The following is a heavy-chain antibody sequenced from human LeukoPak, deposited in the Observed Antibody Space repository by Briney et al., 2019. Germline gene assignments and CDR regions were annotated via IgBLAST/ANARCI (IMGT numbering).Heavy chain of an antibody. D-gene: IGHD3-16*01. CDR2: INHNGNVN. Sequence: GGSLRLSCAASGFTFSNACMNWARQAPGKGLEWVASINHNGNVNYYVDSVKGRFTISRDNAKNSLYLQMSNLRAEDTAVYFCARGGGLDVWGQGATVTVSS. CDR1: GFTFSNAC. J-gene: IGHJ6*02. V-gene: IGHV3-7*03. CDR3: ARGGGLDV.